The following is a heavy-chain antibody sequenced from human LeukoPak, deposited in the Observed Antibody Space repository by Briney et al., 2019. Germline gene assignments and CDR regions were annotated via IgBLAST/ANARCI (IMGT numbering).Heavy chain of an antibody. J-gene: IGHJ6*03. CDR3: ARGGRRGQQLVPLYYYYMDV. CDR1: GYTFTGYY. V-gene: IGHV1-2*02. CDR2: INPNSGGT. D-gene: IGHD6-13*01. Sequence: GASVKVSCKASGYTFTGYYMHWVRQAPGQGLEWMGWINPNSGGTNYAQKFQGRVTMTRDTSISTAYMELSRLRSDDTAVYYCARGGRRGQQLVPLYYYYMDVWGKGTTVTVSS.